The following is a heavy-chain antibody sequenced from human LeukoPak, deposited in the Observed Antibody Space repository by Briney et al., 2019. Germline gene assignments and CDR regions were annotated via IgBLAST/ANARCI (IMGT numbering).Heavy chain of an antibody. J-gene: IGHJ6*03. CDR2: FDPEDGET. CDR1: GYTLTELS. Sequence: ASVKVSCKVSGYTLTELSMHWVRRAPGKGLEWMGGFDPEDGETIYAQKFQGRVTMTEDTSTDTAYMELSSLRSEDTAVYYCARNSPDSSDYYISYYSYMDVWGKGTTVTVSS. CDR3: ARNSPDSSDYYISYYSYMDV. V-gene: IGHV1-24*01. D-gene: IGHD3-22*01.